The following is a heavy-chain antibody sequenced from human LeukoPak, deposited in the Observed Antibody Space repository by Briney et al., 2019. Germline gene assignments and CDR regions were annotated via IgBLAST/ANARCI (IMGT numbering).Heavy chain of an antibody. J-gene: IGHJ6*02. Sequence: GESLKISCKGSGYSFTSYWIGWVRQMPGKGLEWMGIIYPGDSDTRYSPSFQGQVTNSADKSISTAYLQWSSLKASDTAMYYCARLHPPGCSSTSCYTWKSYYYYGMDVWGQGTTVTVSS. CDR2: IYPGDSDT. D-gene: IGHD2-2*02. V-gene: IGHV5-51*01. CDR3: ARLHPPGCSSTSCYTWKSYYYYGMDV. CDR1: GYSFTSYW.